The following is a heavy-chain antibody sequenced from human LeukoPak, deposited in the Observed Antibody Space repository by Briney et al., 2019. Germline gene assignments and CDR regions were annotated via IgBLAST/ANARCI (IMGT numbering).Heavy chain of an antibody. D-gene: IGHD6-13*01. V-gene: IGHV3-48*01. CDR3: ARDAQYYDSSSWYGWDY. CDR2: ISSSSTV. CDR1: GFTFSSYS. Sequence: GGSLRLSCAASGFTFSSYSMNWVRQAPGKGLEWVSYISSSSTVYYADSVKGRFTISRDNSKNTLYLQMNSLRAEDTAVYYCARDAQYYDSSSWYGWDYWGQGTLVTVSS. J-gene: IGHJ4*02.